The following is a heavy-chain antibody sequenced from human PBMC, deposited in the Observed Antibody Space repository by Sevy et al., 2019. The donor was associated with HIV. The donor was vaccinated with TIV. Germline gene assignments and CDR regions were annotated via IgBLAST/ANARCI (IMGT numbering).Heavy chain of an antibody. V-gene: IGHV3-48*03. D-gene: IGHD5-12*01. CDR3: ASLTRVGWLFDY. CDR2: ISSSGSTI. J-gene: IGHJ4*02. Sequence: GGSLRLSCAASIFTFSSYEMNWVRQAPGKGLEWVSYISSSGSTISYADSVKGRFTISRDNAKKSLYLQMNSLRAEDTAVYYCASLTRVGWLFDYWGQGTLVTVSS. CDR1: IFTFSSYE.